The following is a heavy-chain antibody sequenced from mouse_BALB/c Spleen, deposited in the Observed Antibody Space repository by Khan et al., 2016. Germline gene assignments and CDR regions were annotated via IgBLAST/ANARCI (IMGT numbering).Heavy chain of an antibody. CDR2: IDPANGNT. D-gene: IGHD1-1*01. V-gene: IGHV14-3*02. CDR1: GFNIKDTY. Sequence: VQLKESGAELVKPGASVKLSCTASGFNIKDTYMHWVKQRPEQGLEWIGRIDPANGNTKYDPKFQGKATITADTSSNTAYLQLSSLTSEDTAVYYCYYGSSYCDYWGQGTALAVSS. CDR3: YYGSSYCDY. J-gene: IGHJ2*01.